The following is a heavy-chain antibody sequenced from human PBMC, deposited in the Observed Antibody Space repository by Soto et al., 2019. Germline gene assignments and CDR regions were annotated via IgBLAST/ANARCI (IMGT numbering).Heavy chain of an antibody. J-gene: IGHJ6*02. V-gene: IGHV1-8*02. Sequence: GSLMGFFSASGSTFTSYYMDWVRQAPGQGLEWMGIINPNSGNTGYAQKFQGRVTMTRNTSISTAYMELSSLRSEDTAVYYCARGGYGMDVWGQGTTVTVS. CDR2: INPNSGNT. CDR3: ARGGYGMDV. CDR1: GSTFTSYY.